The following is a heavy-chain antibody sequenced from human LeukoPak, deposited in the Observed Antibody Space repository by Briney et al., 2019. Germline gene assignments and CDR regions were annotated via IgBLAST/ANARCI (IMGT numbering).Heavy chain of an antibody. D-gene: IGHD5-12*01. CDR2: IYYSGST. CDR1: GGSISSYY. Sequence: PSETLSLTCTVSGGSISSYYWSWIRQPPGKGLEWIGYIYYSGSTNYNPSLKSRVTISVDTSKNQFSLKLSSVTAADTAVYYCARDKYSGYEPLFDYWGLGTLVPVSS. J-gene: IGHJ4*02. CDR3: ARDKYSGYEPLFDY. V-gene: IGHV4-59*12.